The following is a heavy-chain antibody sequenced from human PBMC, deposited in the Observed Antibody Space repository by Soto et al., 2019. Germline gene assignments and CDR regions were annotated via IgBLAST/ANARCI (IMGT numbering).Heavy chain of an antibody. V-gene: IGHV3-21*01. CDR2: ISSSSSYI. D-gene: IGHD3-16*01. CDR1: GFTFSSYS. J-gene: IGHJ6*02. Sequence: GGSLRLSCAASGFTFSSYSMNWVRQSPGKGLEWVSSISSSSSYIYYADSVKGRFTISRDNAKNSLYLQMNSLRAEDTAVYYCARDPFSLYYYYGMDVWGQGTTVTVSS. CDR3: ARDPFSLYYYYGMDV.